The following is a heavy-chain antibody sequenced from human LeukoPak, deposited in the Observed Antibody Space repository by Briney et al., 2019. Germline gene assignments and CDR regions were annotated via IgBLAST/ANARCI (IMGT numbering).Heavy chain of an antibody. Sequence: PGGSLRLSCAASGFTFSGSAMHWVRQASGKGLEWVGRIRSKANSYATAYAASVKGRFTISRDDSKNTAYLQMNSLKTEDTAVYYCTRQRDYYYYYMDVWGKGTTVTVSS. CDR3: TRQRDYYYYYMDV. CDR1: GFTFSGSA. CDR2: IRSKANSYAT. V-gene: IGHV3-73*01. J-gene: IGHJ6*03.